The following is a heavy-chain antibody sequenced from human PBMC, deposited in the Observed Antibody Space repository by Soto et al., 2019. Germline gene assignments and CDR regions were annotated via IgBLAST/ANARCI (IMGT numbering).Heavy chain of an antibody. J-gene: IGHJ4*02. D-gene: IGHD1-7*01. CDR1: GGSISSGDYY. CDR2: IYYSGST. Sequence: SETLSLTCTVSGGSISSGDYYWSWIRQPPGKGLGWIGYIYYSGSTYYNPSLKSRVTISVDTSKNQFSLKLSSVTAADTAVYYCASLVTGTDYFDYWGQGTLVTVSS. V-gene: IGHV4-30-4*01. CDR3: ASLVTGTDYFDY.